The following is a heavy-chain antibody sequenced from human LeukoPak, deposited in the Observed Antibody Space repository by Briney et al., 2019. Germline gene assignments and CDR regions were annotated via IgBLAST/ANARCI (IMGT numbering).Heavy chain of an antibody. J-gene: IGHJ4*02. CDR1: GFTFSSYA. V-gene: IGHV3-23*01. CDR3: EKAAGDFCTNGVCYPFDY. Sequence: GGSLRLSCAASGFTFSSYAMSWVRQAPGKGLEWVSAISGSGGSTYYADSVKGRFTISRDNSKNTLYLQMNSLRAEDTAVYYCEKAAGDFCTNGVCYPFDYWGQGPLVTVSS. CDR2: ISGSGGST. D-gene: IGHD2-8*01.